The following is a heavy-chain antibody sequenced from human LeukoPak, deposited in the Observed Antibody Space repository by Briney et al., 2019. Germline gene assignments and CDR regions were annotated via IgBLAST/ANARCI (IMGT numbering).Heavy chain of an antibody. D-gene: IGHD6-19*01. J-gene: IGHJ5*02. CDR3: ARAGYSSGWDLFDP. CDR1: GGSISSYY. CDR2: IYYSGST. V-gene: IGHV4-59*01. Sequence: PSETLSLTCTVSGGSISSYYWSWIRQPPGKGLEWIGYIYYSGSTNYNPSLKSRVTISVDTSKNQFSLKLSSVTAADTAVYYCARAGYSSGWDLFDPWGQGTLVTVSS.